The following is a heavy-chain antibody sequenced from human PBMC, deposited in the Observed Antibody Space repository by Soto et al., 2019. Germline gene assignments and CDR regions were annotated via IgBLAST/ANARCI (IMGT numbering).Heavy chain of an antibody. J-gene: IGHJ4*02. CDR1: GYTFAAYG. CDR3: AKDGGEGATLRSDH. Sequence: QVQLVQSGAEVKMPGASVKVSCKASGYTFAAYGIHWVRLAPGQRPEWMGWINVGNDNTAYSQEFQGRVTITRDTPASISYMELTSLRSEDTALYFCAKDGGEGATLRSDHWGQGTLVTVSS. D-gene: IGHD3-16*01. V-gene: IGHV1-3*01. CDR2: INVGNDNT.